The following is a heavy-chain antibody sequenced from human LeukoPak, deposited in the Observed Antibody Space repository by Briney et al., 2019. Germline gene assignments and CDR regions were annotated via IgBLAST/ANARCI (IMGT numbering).Heavy chain of an antibody. Sequence: SQTLSLTCTVSGGSISGGSYYWSWIRQPAGKGLEWIGRIYTSGSTNYNPSLKSRVTISVDTSKNQFSLKLNSVIATDTAVYYCASEGTTFSSFDYWGQGTLVTVSS. CDR3: ASEGTTFSSFDY. J-gene: IGHJ4*02. V-gene: IGHV4-61*02. CDR2: IYTSGST. D-gene: IGHD1-1*01. CDR1: GGSISGGSYY.